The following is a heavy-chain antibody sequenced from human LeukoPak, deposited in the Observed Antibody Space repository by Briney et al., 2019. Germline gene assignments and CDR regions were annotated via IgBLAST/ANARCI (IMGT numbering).Heavy chain of an antibody. CDR3: ARDYYDTSGYFYGSNY. CDR1: GYTFTSYA. D-gene: IGHD3-22*01. J-gene: IGHJ4*02. Sequence: GASVKVSCKASGYTFTSYAITWVRQAPGQGLEWMGWISVYSGNTHYAQKLQGRVTMTTDTSTTTAYMELRSLRSDDTAVYYCARDYYDTSGYFYGSNYWGQGTLVTVSS. V-gene: IGHV1-18*01. CDR2: ISVYSGNT.